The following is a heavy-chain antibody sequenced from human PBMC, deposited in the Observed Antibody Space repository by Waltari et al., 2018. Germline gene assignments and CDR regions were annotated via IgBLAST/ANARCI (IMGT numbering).Heavy chain of an antibody. CDR1: GFTFSSYS. CDR2: MSSSSSYI. D-gene: IGHD6-19*01. J-gene: IGHJ2*01. V-gene: IGHV3-21*01. CDR3: ARDISSGWYFDL. Sequence: EVQLVESGGGLVKPGGSLRLSCAASGFTFSSYSMNWVRQAPGKGLEWVSSMSSSSSYIYYADSVKGRFTISRDNAKNSLYLQMNSLRAEDTAVYYCARDISSGWYFDLWGRGTLVTVSS.